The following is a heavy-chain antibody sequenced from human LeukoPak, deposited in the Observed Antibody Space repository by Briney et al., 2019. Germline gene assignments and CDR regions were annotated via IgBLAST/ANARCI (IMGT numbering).Heavy chain of an antibody. CDR3: ARDGDFDF. D-gene: IGHD3-16*01. Sequence: GGSLRLSCAASGFTFGSYGMHWVRQAPGKGLEWVAVTSYDGSDNYYADSAKGRFTISRDNAKNSMYLQMNSLRAEDTAVYYCARDGDFDFWGQGIQVTVSS. CDR1: GFTFGSYG. J-gene: IGHJ4*02. V-gene: IGHV3-30*03. CDR2: TSYDGSDN.